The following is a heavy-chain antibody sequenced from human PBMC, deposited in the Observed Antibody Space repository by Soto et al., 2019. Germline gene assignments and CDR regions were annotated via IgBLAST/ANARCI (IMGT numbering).Heavy chain of an antibody. CDR3: ARHPGYDILTGYYHPQYYYYGMDV. D-gene: IGHD3-9*01. CDR1: GGSISSSSYY. J-gene: IGHJ6*02. Sequence: SETLSLTCTVSGGSISSSSYYWGWIRQPPGKGLEWIGSIYYSGSTYYNPSLKSRVTISVDTSKNQFSLKLSSVTAADTAVYYCARHPGYDILTGYYHPQYYYYGMDVWGQGTTVTV. CDR2: IYYSGST. V-gene: IGHV4-39*01.